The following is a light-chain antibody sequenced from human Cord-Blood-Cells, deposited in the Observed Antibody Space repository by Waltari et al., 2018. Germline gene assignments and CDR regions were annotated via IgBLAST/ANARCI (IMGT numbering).Light chain of an antibody. J-gene: IGKJ1*01. Sequence: DIQMTQSPSTLSASVGDRVTITCRASQSISSWLAWYQQNPGKVPKLLTYDASSLESGVPSRFRGSGSGTEFTLTISSLQPDDFATYYCKQYNSYSWTFGQGTKVEIK. CDR1: QSISSW. V-gene: IGKV1-5*01. CDR3: KQYNSYSWT. CDR2: DAS.